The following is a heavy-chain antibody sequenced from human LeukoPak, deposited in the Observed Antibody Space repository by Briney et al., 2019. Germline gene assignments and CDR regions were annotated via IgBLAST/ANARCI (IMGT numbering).Heavy chain of an antibody. CDR1: GSIFTSYW. J-gene: IGHJ4*02. Sequence: GASLQISCKGSGSIFTSYWIGWVRPLPGKGLEWMGIIYPGDSDTRYSPSFQGQVTISADKSISTAYLQWSSLKASDTAMYYCARPRGGYSYGLVDYWGQGTLVTVSS. CDR2: IYPGDSDT. CDR3: ARPRGGYSYGLVDY. D-gene: IGHD5-18*01. V-gene: IGHV5-51*01.